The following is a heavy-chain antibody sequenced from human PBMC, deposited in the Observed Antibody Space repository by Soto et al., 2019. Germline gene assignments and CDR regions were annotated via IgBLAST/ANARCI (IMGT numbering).Heavy chain of an antibody. D-gene: IGHD3-3*01. CDR3: AAEAPQADFWVIFPYYSSGMEV. Sequence: QMQLVQSGPEVKKPGTAVKVSCKASGITFTRSAVQWMRQARGQRLEWIGRIVVGSGSTTYAQIVQERLTITRDMPKATANWGRGSLRSGDTPVYYCAAEAPQADFWVIFPYYSSGMEVGGQGTRSPSP. V-gene: IGHV1-58*01. CDR1: GITFTRSA. CDR2: IVVGSGST. J-gene: IGHJ6*02.